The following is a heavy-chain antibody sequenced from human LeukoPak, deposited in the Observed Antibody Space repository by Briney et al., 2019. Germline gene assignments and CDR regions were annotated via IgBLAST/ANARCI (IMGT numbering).Heavy chain of an antibody. CDR1: GGSVSDYY. Sequence: SETLSLTCTISGGSVSDYYWSWIRQPPGKGLEWIGYIYYSGSTNYNPSLKSRATMSVDTSKNQFSLKLSSVTAADTAVYYCARLLGYSYGSSFDYWGQGTLVTVPS. V-gene: IGHV4-59*02. J-gene: IGHJ4*02. CDR3: ARLLGYSYGSSFDY. D-gene: IGHD5-18*01. CDR2: IYYSGST.